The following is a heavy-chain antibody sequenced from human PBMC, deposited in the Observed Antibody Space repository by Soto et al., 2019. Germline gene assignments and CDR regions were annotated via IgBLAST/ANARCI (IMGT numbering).Heavy chain of an antibody. Sequence: QVQLVESGGGVVQPGRSLRLSCAASGFTFSSYGMHWVRQAPGKGLEWVAVISYDGSNKYYADSVKGRFTISRDNSKNTVYLQMNSLRAEDTAVYYCAKDRDYYYGMDVWGQGTTVTVSS. V-gene: IGHV3-30*18. CDR1: GFTFSSYG. CDR3: AKDRDYYYGMDV. J-gene: IGHJ6*02. CDR2: ISYDGSNK.